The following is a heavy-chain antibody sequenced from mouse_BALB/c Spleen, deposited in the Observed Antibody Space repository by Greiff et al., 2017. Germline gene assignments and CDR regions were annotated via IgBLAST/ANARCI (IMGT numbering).Heavy chain of an antibody. V-gene: IGHV1-4*02. CDR2: INPSSGYT. D-gene: IGHD2-1*01. CDR3: APIYYGNYWFAY. J-gene: IGHJ3*01. Sequence: VQLQESAAELARPGASVKMSCKASGYTFTSYTMHWVKQRPGQGLEWIGYINPSSGYTEYNQKFKDKTTLTADKSSSTAYMQLSSLTSEDSAVYYCAPIYYGNYWFAYWGQGTLVTVSA. CDR1: GYTFTSYT.